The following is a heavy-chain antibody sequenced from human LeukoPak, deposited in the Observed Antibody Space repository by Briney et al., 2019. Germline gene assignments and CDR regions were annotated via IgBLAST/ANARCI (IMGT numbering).Heavy chain of an antibody. D-gene: IGHD3-10*01. CDR3: SKERPEEYYASGSYFDY. V-gene: IGHV3-30*04. CDR1: GFTFRSFV. Sequence: PGRSLRLSCAASGFTFRSFVMHWVRQAPGKGLEWGAAISYEDGSNKYYADSVKGRFTISRDNYKYTVYLEMNSLRVEDTAMYYCSKERPEEYYASGSYFDYWGQGTLVTVSS. CDR2: ISYEDGSNK. J-gene: IGHJ4*02.